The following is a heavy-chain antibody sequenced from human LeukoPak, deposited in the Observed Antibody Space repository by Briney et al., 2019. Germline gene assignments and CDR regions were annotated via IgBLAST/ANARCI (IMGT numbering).Heavy chain of an antibody. CDR2: MYYSGST. V-gene: IGHV4-59*01. D-gene: IGHD3-3*01. J-gene: IGHJ5*02. Sequence: PSETLSLTCTVSVGSISRYYWSWIRQPPGKGVEWSGDMYYSGSTNYNPSLKSRVTISVDTSKTQFSLKLSSVTAANTAVYYCTRALYYDFWSGYNNWFDPWGQGTLVTVSS. CDR1: VGSISRYY. CDR3: TRALYYDFWSGYNNWFDP.